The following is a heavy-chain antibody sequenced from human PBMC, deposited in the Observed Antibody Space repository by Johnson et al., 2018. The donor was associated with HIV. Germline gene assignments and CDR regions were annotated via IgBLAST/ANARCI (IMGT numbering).Heavy chain of an antibody. Sequence: VQLVESGGGLIQPGGSLRLSCAASGFTVSSNYMSWVRPAPGKGLEWVSVIYSGGRTYYADSVKGRFTISRDNSRNTLYLQMNSLRVEDTAVYYCAKGKIGGGSYSAPDAFDIWGQGTMVTVSS. CDR1: GFTVSSNY. CDR3: AKGKIGGGSYSAPDAFDI. V-gene: IGHV3-53*01. D-gene: IGHD1-26*01. CDR2: IYSGGRT. J-gene: IGHJ3*02.